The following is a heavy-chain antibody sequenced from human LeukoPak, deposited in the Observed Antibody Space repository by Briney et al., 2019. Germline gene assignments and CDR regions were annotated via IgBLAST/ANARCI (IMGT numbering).Heavy chain of an antibody. CDR2: IYHSGST. V-gene: IGHV4-4*02. CDR3: AREKIGTGTVLGKDYYYMDV. CDR1: GGSISSNNW. Sequence: SETLSLTCAVSGGSISSNNWWSWVRPPPGTGLEWIGEIYHSGSTNYNPSLKSRVTISVDKSKNQFSLKLSFVTAADTAMYYCAREKIGTGTVLGKDYYYMDVWGKGTTVTVSS. D-gene: IGHD3-16*01. J-gene: IGHJ6*03.